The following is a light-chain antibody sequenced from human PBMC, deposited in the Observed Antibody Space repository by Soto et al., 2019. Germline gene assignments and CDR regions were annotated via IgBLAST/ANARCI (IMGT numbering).Light chain of an antibody. CDR3: AAWDDSLRVV. V-gene: IGLV1-47*02. CDR1: SSNIGSNY. J-gene: IGLJ2*01. CDR2: SNN. Sequence: VLTQPPSASGTPGQRVTISCSGSSSNIGSNYVYWYQQLPGTAPKLLIYSNNQRPSGVPDRFSGSKSGTSASLAISGLRSEDEADYYCAAWDDSLRVVFGGGTKVTVL.